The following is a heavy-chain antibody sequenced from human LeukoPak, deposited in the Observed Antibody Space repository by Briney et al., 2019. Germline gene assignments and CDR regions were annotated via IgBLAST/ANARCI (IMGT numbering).Heavy chain of an antibody. CDR1: GFTFSSYG. CDR3: ARDYCSGGSCLKDAFDI. V-gene: IGHV3-48*04. CDR2: ISSSSSTI. J-gene: IGHJ3*02. D-gene: IGHD2-15*01. Sequence: GGTLRLSCAASGFTFSSYGMNWVRQAPGKGLEWVSYISSSSSTIYYADSVKGRFTISRGNAKNSLYLQMNSLRAEDTAVYYCARDYCSGGSCLKDAFDIWGQGTMVTVSS.